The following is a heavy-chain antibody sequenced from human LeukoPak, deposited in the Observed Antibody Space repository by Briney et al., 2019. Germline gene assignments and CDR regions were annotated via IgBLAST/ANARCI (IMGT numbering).Heavy chain of an antibody. V-gene: IGHV4-39*01. CDR2: IYNVVKT. D-gene: IGHD3-3*01. CDR3: AGGQTLDWLSNYFDS. Sequence: SETLSLTCTVSGGSLSSSLYSWGWVRQPPGKGLEWVGSIYNVVKTYYNPSLKRRLTISVDTSKNPISLKLRSVTAADTVLYFCAGGQTLDWLSNYFDSWGQGNLVIVSS. CDR1: GGSLSSSLYS. J-gene: IGHJ4*02.